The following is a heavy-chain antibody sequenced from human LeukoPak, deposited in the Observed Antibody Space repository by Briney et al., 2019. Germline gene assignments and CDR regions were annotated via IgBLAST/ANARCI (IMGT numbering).Heavy chain of an antibody. CDR3: ARRERSYYGY. D-gene: IGHD5-24*01. CDR2: IIPIFGTA. J-gene: IGHJ4*02. Sequence: GASVKVSCKASGGTFSSYAISWVRQAPGQGLEWMGGIIPIFGTANYAQKFQGRVTITADESTSTAYMELSSLRSEDTAMYYCARRERSYYGYWGQGTLVTVSS. V-gene: IGHV1-69*13. CDR1: GGTFSSYA.